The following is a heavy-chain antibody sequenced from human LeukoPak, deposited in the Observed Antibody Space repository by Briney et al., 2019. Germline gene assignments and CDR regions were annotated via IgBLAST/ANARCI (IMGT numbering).Heavy chain of an antibody. V-gene: IGHV4-34*01. CDR1: GGSFSGFY. CDR3: AGAYIVVASRAFDI. J-gene: IGHJ3*02. D-gene: IGHD2-2*01. Sequence: SETQSLTCAVYGGSFSGFYWSWIRQPPGKGLEWIGEINHSGSTNYNPSLKSRVTISVDTSKNQFSLKLSSVTAADTAVYYCAGAYIVVASRAFDIWGQGTMVTVSS. CDR2: INHSGST.